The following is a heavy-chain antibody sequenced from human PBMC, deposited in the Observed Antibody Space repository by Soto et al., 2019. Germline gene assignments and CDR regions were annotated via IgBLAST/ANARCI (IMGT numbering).Heavy chain of an antibody. CDR2: IWYDGRNE. Sequence: QVPLVESGGGVVQPGRSLRVSCAASGFTFTRYGMHWVRQAPGKGLEWVAGIWYDGRNEFYADSVKGRFTISRDNSKNTLFLQMNSLRVEDTAVYYCARDQIGSSYVHFYYGMDVWGQGTTVTVSS. V-gene: IGHV3-33*01. J-gene: IGHJ6*02. D-gene: IGHD1-26*01. CDR1: GFTFTRYG. CDR3: ARDQIGSSYVHFYYGMDV.